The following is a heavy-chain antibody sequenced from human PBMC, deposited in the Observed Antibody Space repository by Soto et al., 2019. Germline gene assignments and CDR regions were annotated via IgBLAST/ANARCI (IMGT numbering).Heavy chain of an antibody. J-gene: IGHJ4*02. D-gene: IGHD6-13*01. V-gene: IGHV4-59*01. CDR1: GGSISSYY. CDR2: IYYSGST. Sequence: SETLSLTCTVSGGSISSYYWSWIRQPPGKGLEWIGYIYYSGSTNYNPSLKSRVTISVDTSKNQFSLKLSSVTAADTAVYYCARESIAAAGHFDYWGQGTLVTVSS. CDR3: ARESIAAAGHFDY.